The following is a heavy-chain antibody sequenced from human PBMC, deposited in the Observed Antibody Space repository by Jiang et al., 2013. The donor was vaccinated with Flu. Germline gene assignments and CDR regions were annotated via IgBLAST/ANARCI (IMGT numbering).Heavy chain of an antibody. CDR3: ARSSEAFYGL. J-gene: IGHJ3*01. CDR2: ISYSGTT. V-gene: IGHV4-31*03. Sequence: QLVESGPGLVNPLQILSVTCTVSGSSIRTGGYYWNWIRQLPGKGLEWIGRISYSGTTYYNPSLKSRVMISVDTSKNEFSLKLNSVTAADTAVYFCARSSEAFYGLWGQGTMVTVS. D-gene: IGHD3-10*01. CDR1: GSSIRTGGYY.